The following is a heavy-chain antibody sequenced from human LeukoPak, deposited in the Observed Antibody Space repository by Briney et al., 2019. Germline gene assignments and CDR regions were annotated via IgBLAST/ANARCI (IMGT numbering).Heavy chain of an antibody. CDR3: ARHIAVAGTYYFDY. Sequence: SETLSLTCTVSGGSITSYYWSWIRQPAGKGLEWIGRIYTSGTTKYNPSLKSRVTMSVDTSKNQFSLKLSSVTAADTAVYYCARHIAVAGTYYFDYRGQGTLVTVSS. D-gene: IGHD6-19*01. J-gene: IGHJ4*02. V-gene: IGHV4-4*07. CDR2: IYTSGTT. CDR1: GGSITSYY.